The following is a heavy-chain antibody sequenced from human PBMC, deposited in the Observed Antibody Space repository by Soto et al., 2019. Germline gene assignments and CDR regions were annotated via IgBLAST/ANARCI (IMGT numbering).Heavy chain of an antibody. CDR2: IYYSGST. V-gene: IGHV4-39*01. D-gene: IGHD2-15*01. CDR1: GDSISSRSYY. J-gene: IGHJ4*02. Sequence: SETLSLTCTVTGDSISSRSYYWGWIRQPPGKGLEWIGSIYYSGSTYNNPSLRSRVSMSIDTSKDQFSLKLKSVTAADTALYFCARPRTSVVIQAYFDGWRPGSRITVCS. CDR3: ARPRTSVVIQAYFDG.